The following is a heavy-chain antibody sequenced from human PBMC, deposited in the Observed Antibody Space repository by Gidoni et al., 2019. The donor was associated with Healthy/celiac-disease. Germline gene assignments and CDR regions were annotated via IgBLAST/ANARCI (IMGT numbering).Heavy chain of an antibody. Sequence: QVQLQQWGAGLLKPSETLSLTCAVYGGSFSGYYCSWIRQPPGKGLEWIGEINHSGSTNYNPSLKSRVTRSVDTSKNQFSLKLSSVTAADTAVYYCARAGAVVRGVIVYWGQGTLVTVSS. CDR2: INHSGST. CDR1: GGSFSGYY. D-gene: IGHD3-10*01. V-gene: IGHV4-34*01. CDR3: ARAGAVVRGVIVY. J-gene: IGHJ4*02.